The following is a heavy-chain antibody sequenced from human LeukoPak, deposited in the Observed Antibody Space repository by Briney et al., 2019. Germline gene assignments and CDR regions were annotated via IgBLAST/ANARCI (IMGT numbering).Heavy chain of an antibody. CDR2: IYYSGST. V-gene: IGHV4-30-4*01. CDR1: GGSISSGDYY. D-gene: IGHD4-11*01. CDR3: ARVSSYNNYASDY. J-gene: IGHJ4*02. Sequence: SETLSLTCTVSGGSISSGDYYWSWIRQPPGKGLEWIGYIYYSGSTYYNPSLKSRVTISVDTSKNQFSLKLSSVTAADTAVYYCARVSSYNNYASDYWGQGTLVTVSS.